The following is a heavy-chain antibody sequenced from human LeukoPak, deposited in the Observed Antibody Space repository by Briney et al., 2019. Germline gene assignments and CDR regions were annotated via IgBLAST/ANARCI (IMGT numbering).Heavy chain of an antibody. V-gene: IGHV3-30-3*01. J-gene: IGHJ4*02. CDR3: ARQATEWNFDY. CDR1: GFTFSSYP. D-gene: IGHD3-3*01. CDR2: ISYDGSNK. Sequence: GGSLRLSCAASGFTFSSYPMHWVRQAPGKGLEWVAVISYDGSNKYYADSVKGRFTISRDNSKNTLYLQMNSLRAEDTAMYYCARQATEWNFDYWGQGTLVTVSS.